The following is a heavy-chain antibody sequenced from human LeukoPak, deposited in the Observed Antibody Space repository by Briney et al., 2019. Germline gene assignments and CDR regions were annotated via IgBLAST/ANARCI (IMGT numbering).Heavy chain of an antibody. CDR3: ARGRSWYQPDAFDF. CDR1: RGSISNYY. Sequence: SETLSLTCNVSRGSISNYYWSWIRQPPGEGLEWIGCVYYSGSTNYNPSLESRVSISVDTSRNQVSLRLTSVTAADTAVYYCARGRSWYQPDAFDFWGPGTMFTVSS. J-gene: IGHJ3*01. D-gene: IGHD6-13*01. V-gene: IGHV4-59*01. CDR2: VYYSGST.